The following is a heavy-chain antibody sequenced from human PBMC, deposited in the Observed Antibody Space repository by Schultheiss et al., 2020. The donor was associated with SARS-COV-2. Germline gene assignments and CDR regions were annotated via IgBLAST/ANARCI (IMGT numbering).Heavy chain of an antibody. V-gene: IGHV4-34*01. J-gene: IGHJ6*02. D-gene: IGHD2-15*01. CDR3: ARRSLATFLDYGVDV. CDR1: GGSFSGYY. Sequence: GSLRLSCAVYGGSFSGYYWSWIRQPPGKGLEWIGEINHSGSTNYNPSLKSRVTISVDTSKNQFSLKLTSVTAADTAVYYCARRSLATFLDYGVDVWGQGTTVTVSS. CDR2: INHSGST.